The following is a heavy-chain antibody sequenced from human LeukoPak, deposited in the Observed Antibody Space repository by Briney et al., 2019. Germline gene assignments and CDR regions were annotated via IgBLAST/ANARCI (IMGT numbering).Heavy chain of an antibody. CDR3: ARSRDGYNYYFDY. CDR1: GYTFTSYD. J-gene: IGHJ4*02. V-gene: IGHV1-8*01. CDR2: MNPNSGNT. D-gene: IGHD5-24*01. Sequence: ASVKVSCKASGYTFTSYDTNWVRQATGQGLEWMGWMNPNSGNTGYAQKFQGRVTMTRNTSISTAYMELSSLRSEDTAVYYCARSRDGYNYYFDYWGQGTLVTVSS.